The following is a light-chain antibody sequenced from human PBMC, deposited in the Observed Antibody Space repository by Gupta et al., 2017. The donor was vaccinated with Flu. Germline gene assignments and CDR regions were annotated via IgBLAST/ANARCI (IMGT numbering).Light chain of an antibody. J-gene: IGKJ2*01. CDR2: AAS. CDR3: RQRFSAPFT. CDR1: QAIDAY. Sequence: DIQMTQSPSSLSASVGDRVVITYRASQAIDAYVNWYQQKPGEAHKLLIHAASYVKSGVPSRFSGGKSGTDLTITLSGRQPEESVTYYCRQRFSAPFTFGQGTKLEI. V-gene: IGKV1-39*01.